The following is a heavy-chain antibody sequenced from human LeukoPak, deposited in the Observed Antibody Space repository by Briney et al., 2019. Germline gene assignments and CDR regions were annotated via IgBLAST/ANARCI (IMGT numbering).Heavy chain of an antibody. D-gene: IGHD2-15*01. Sequence: SQTLSLTCTVSGGSISSGGYYWSWIRQHPGKGLEWIGYIYYSGSTYYNPSLKSRVTITIDTSKKQLSLKLSSVTAADTAVYYCARHKGVVMVAGGNYYYYYGMDVWGQGTTVTVSS. CDR1: GGSISSGGYY. CDR2: IYYSGST. V-gene: IGHV4-31*03. CDR3: ARHKGVVMVAGGNYYYYYGMDV. J-gene: IGHJ6*02.